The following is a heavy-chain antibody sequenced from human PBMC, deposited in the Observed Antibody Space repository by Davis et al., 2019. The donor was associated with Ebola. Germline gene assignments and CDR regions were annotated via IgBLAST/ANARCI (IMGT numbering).Heavy chain of an antibody. J-gene: IGHJ4*02. CDR2: ISYDGSNK. Sequence: PGGSLRLSCAASGFTFSSYRMHWVRQAPGKGLEWVPVISYDGSNKYYADSVKGRFTISRDNSKNTLYLQMNSLRAEDTAVYYCALPTLYSSRTDFDYWGQGTLVTVSS. D-gene: IGHD6-13*01. CDR1: GFTFSSYR. V-gene: IGHV3-30*19. CDR3: ALPTLYSSRTDFDY.